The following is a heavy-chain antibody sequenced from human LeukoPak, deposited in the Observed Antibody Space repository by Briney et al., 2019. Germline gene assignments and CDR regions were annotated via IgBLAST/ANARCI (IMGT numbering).Heavy chain of an antibody. D-gene: IGHD1-26*01. CDR1: GGSISSYY. CDR2: IYYSGSP. J-gene: IGHJ4*02. V-gene: IGHV4-59*12. Sequence: SETLSLTCTVSGGSISSYYWSWIRQPPGKGLEWIGYIYYSGSPNYNPSLKSRVTISVDTSKNQFSLKLSSVTAADTAVYYCARFNSGSYQHYFDYWGQGTLVTVSS. CDR3: ARFNSGSYQHYFDY.